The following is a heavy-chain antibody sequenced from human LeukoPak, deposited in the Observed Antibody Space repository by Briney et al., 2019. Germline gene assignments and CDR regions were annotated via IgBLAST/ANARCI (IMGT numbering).Heavy chain of an antibody. J-gene: IGHJ4*02. D-gene: IGHD1-26*01. CDR3: ASAPQLWWELLPFDY. CDR2: INPNSGGT. Sequence: AAVKDSCMASRYTFTGYFMHCVRPAPGRGGEWMGWINPNSGGTNYAQKFQGRVTMTRDTSISTDYMELSRLRSDDTAVYYCASAPQLWWELLPFDYWGQGTLVTVSS. V-gene: IGHV1-2*02. CDR1: RYTFTGYF.